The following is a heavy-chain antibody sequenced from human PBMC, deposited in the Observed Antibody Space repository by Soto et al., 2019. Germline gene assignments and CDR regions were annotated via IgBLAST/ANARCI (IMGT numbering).Heavy chain of an antibody. Sequence: QVQLVESGGGEVQPGRSLTISCAASGLTFSTYGMHVVLQTPGKGLEWVAASSYDGTNKFYSDSVTGRFTISRDNFKNTLTLQMNSLRADDPAVYSCAKDLQSYGDYDYYCYGMDVWGLGTRVTVSS. CDR2: SSYDGTNK. CDR3: AKDLQSYGDYDYYCYGMDV. CDR1: GLTFSTYG. V-gene: IGHV3-30*18. J-gene: IGHJ6*02. D-gene: IGHD4-17*01.